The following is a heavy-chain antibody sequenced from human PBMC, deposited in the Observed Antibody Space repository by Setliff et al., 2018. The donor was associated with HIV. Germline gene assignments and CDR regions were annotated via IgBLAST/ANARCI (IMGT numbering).Heavy chain of an antibody. D-gene: IGHD3-10*01. CDR1: GYSFTDYW. V-gene: IGHV5-51*01. Sequence: GESLKISCRASGYSFTDYWIGWVRQMPGKGLECMGIIYPGDSKTKYSPSFQGQVTISVDKSFNTAYLQWSSLRASDTTMYYCARVSRNLYGHLDGFDIWGHGTMVTVSS. J-gene: IGHJ3*02. CDR2: IYPGDSKT. CDR3: ARVSRNLYGHLDGFDI.